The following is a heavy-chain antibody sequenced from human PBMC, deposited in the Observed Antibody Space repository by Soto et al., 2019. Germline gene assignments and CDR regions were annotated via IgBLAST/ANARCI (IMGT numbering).Heavy chain of an antibody. CDR3: ARPSSDYDFWSGPREYFQH. CDR2: IYYSGST. CDR1: GGSISSGGYY. Sequence: SETLSLTCTVSGGSISSGGYYWSWIRQHPGKGLEWIGYIYYSGSTYYNPSLKSRVTISVDTSKNQFSLKLSSLRSEDTAVYYCARPSSDYDFWSGPREYFQHWGQGTLVTVSS. J-gene: IGHJ1*01. D-gene: IGHD3-3*01. V-gene: IGHV4-31*03.